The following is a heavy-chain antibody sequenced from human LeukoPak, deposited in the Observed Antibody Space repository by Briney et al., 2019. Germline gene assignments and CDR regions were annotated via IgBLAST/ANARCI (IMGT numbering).Heavy chain of an antibody. CDR1: GYTFTGYY. D-gene: IGHD2-15*01. J-gene: IGHJ4*02. CDR3: ARVGRYCSGGSCYWLLDFDY. V-gene: IGHV1-2*06. Sequence: ASVKVSCKASGYTFTGYYMHWVRQAPGQGLEWVGRINPNSGGTNYAQKFQGRVTMTRDTSISTAYMELSRLRSDDTAVYYCARVGRYCSGGSCYWLLDFDYWGQGTLVTVSS. CDR2: INPNSGGT.